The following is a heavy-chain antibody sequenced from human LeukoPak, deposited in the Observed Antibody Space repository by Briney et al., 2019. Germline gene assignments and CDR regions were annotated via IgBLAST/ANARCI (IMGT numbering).Heavy chain of an antibody. Sequence: SETLSLTCTVSGGSISSYYWSWIRQPPGKGLEWIGYIYYSGSTNYNPSLKSRVTISVDTSKNQFSLKLSSVTAADTALYYCARHGGSPDWFDPWGQGTLVTVSS. CDR3: ARHGGSPDWFDP. J-gene: IGHJ5*02. CDR2: IYYSGST. D-gene: IGHD6-19*01. V-gene: IGHV4-59*08. CDR1: GGSISSYY.